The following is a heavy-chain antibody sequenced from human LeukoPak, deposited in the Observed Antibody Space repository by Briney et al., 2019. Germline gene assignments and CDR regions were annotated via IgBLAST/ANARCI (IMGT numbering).Heavy chain of an antibody. Sequence: ASVKVSCKASGYTFINYGISWVRQAPGQGPEWMGWVSTEKGNTNYEQNFQGRVTMTTDTSTSTAYMELRSLTSDDTAVYYCVRDRDWNLDYWGQGTLVTVSS. CDR2: VSTEKGNT. D-gene: IGHD1-1*01. CDR1: GYTFINYG. CDR3: VRDRDWNLDY. V-gene: IGHV1-18*01. J-gene: IGHJ4*02.